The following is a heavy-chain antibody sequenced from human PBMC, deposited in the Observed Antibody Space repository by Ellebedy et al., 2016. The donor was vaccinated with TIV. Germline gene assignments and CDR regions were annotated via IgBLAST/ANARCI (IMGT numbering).Heavy chain of an antibody. CDR1: VCTFISYA. V-gene: IGHV1-69*13. Sequence: SVKVSXKASVCTFISYAISWVRQAPGQGLEWMGGIIPIFGTANYAQKFQGRVTITADESTSTAYMELSSLRSEDTAVYYCARDRGYSYGYEYYNGMDGWGQGTTVTVSS. CDR2: IIPIFGTA. CDR3: ARDRGYSYGYEYYNGMDG. J-gene: IGHJ6*02. D-gene: IGHD5-18*01.